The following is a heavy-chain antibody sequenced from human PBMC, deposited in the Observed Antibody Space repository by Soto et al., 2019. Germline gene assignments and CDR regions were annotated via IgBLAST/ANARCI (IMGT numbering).Heavy chain of an antibody. CDR2: MNPYIGNT. D-gene: IGHD6-13*01. CDR3: ARVIDSSSWYDYYYYGMDV. CDR1: GYTFTSYD. J-gene: IGHJ6*02. V-gene: IGHV1-8*01. Sequence: GASVKVSCKASGYTFTSYDINWVRQATGQGLEWMGWMNPYIGNTGYAQKFQGIVTMTRNTSISTAYMELSSLRSEDTAVYYCARVIDSSSWYDYYYYGMDVWGQGTTVTVSS.